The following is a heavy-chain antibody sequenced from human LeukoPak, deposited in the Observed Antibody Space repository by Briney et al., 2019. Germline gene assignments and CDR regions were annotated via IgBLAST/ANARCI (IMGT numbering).Heavy chain of an antibody. J-gene: IGHJ6*03. V-gene: IGHV1-2*02. CDR2: VNPNSGGS. Sequence: GASVKVSCKASGYTFTGYYMHWVRQAPGQGLEWMGWVNPNSGGSNYAQKLQGRVTMTTDTSTSTAYMELRSLRSDDTAVYYCARAGFDVVVPAAIWRPYYYYYMDVWGKGTTVAISS. D-gene: IGHD2-2*02. CDR1: GYTFTGYY. CDR3: ARAGFDVVVPAAIWRPYYYYYMDV.